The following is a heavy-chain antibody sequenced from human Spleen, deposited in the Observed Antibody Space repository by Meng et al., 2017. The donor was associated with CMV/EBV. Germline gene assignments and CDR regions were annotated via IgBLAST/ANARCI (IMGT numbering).Heavy chain of an antibody. V-gene: IGHV4-4*02. CDR3: ARVYGSGSYYLAY. Sequence: CAVSGGSVSSSNLWTWSRQPPGKGLGWIGEINNGGSTNYKPSLKSRVTLSVDTSKNQFSLKLSSVTAAETAVYYCARVYGSGSYYLAYWGHGSLVTVSS. CDR2: INNGGST. CDR1: GGSVSSSNL. J-gene: IGHJ4*01. D-gene: IGHD3-10*01.